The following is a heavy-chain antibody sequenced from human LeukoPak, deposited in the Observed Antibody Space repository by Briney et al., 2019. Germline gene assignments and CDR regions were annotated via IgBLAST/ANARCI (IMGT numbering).Heavy chain of an antibody. J-gene: IGHJ4*02. CDR1: GYTFTSYD. CDR2: INPHTGGT. V-gene: IGHV1-2*02. Sequence: GASVKVSCKASGYTFTSYDIHWVRQAPGQGLEWMGWINPHTGGTNYEQKFQGRVIMTRDTSISTAYMEVSSLTSDDTAVYYCAREEDCSSTSCYFDYWGQGSLVTVSS. CDR3: AREEDCSSTSCYFDY. D-gene: IGHD2-2*01.